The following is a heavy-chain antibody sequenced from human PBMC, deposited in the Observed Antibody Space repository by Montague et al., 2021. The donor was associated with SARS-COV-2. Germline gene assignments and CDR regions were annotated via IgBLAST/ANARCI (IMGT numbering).Heavy chain of an antibody. CDR1: AGSISGHY. D-gene: IGHD3-10*01. Sequence: SETLSLTSSVSAGSISGHYLGWIRQPPGKGLEWIAYPYYFGGALYNPTLQSRATKSLETPNNQFSRNLSSVTPAHTAGYYCARAVSVRRAVNWFDPWGQGALVTVSS. CDR2: PYYFGGA. CDR3: ARAVSVRRAVNWFDP. V-gene: IGHV4-59*11. J-gene: IGHJ5*02.